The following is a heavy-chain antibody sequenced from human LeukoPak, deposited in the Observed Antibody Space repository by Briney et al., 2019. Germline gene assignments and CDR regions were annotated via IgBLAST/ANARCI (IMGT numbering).Heavy chain of an antibody. CDR1: GYTFTHYY. D-gene: IGHD3-10*01. J-gene: IGHJ6*02. CDR3: ARKDGGRDGMDV. Sequence: GASVKVSCMASGYTFTHYYMHWVRQAPGQGLEWMGWLNPNTLVTKYAQHFQGRVSMTWDTSISTGYMDLHSLTSDDTAVYYCARKDGGRDGMDVWGQGTTVTVSS. V-gene: IGHV1-2*02. CDR2: LNPNTLVT.